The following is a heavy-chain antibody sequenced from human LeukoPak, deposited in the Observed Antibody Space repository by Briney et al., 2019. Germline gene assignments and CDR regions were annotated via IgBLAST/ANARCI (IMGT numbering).Heavy chain of an antibody. CDR3: ARVVDNSGRYEYFQF. CDR1: GYIFTDCY. J-gene: IGHJ1*01. CDR2: INPNSGDT. Sequence: ASVKVSCKTSGYIFTDCYMHWVRQAPGQELEWMGWINPNSGDTKYAQKFQGRVTMTRDTSTTTVHMELTRLRSDDTAVYYCARVVDNSGRYEYFQFWGQGTLVTVSS. D-gene: IGHD6-19*01. V-gene: IGHV1-2*02.